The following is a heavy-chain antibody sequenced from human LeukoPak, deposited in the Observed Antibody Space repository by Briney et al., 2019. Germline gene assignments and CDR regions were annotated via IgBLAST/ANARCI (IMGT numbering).Heavy chain of an antibody. D-gene: IGHD3-10*01. CDR1: GFSISDHY. CDR3: TRVRHGDYFDY. V-gene: IGHV3-72*01. Sequence: GGSLRLSCAPSGFSISDHYMDWVRPAPGSGRAQVSPVRNKPHGYTKDYGTFVNGRFTNSRDDSNNSLYLQMNSRTSEDTAVYYCTRVRHGDYFDYWGQGTLVSVSS. CDR2: VRNKPHGYTK. J-gene: IGHJ4*02.